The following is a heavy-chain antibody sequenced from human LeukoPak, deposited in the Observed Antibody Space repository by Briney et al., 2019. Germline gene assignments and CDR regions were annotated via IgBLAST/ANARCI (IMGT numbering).Heavy chain of an antibody. CDR3: AKDSSGYYAFDI. J-gene: IGHJ3*02. D-gene: IGHD3-22*01. CDR2: INHSGST. Sequence: SEPLSLTCALYGGSFSGHYWSWIRQPPGTGLEWIGEINHSGSTNYNPSPKSRVTISVDTSKNQFSLKLSSVTAADTAVYYCAKDSSGYYAFDIWGQGTMVTVFS. V-gene: IGHV4-34*01. CDR1: GGSFSGHY.